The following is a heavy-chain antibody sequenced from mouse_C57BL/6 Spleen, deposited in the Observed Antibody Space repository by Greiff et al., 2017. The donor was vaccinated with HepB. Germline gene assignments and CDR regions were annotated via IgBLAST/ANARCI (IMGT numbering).Heavy chain of an antibody. J-gene: IGHJ4*01. CDR2: IHPSDSDT. Sequence: QVQLQQPGAELVKPGASVKVSCKASGYTFTSYWMHWVKQRPGQGLEWIGRIHPSDSDTNYNQKFKGKATLTVDKSSSTAYMQFSSLTSEDSAVYYCALGGGYDRYYAMDYWGQGTSVTVSS. V-gene: IGHV1-74*01. D-gene: IGHD2-2*01. CDR1: GYTFTSYW. CDR3: ALGGGYDRYYAMDY.